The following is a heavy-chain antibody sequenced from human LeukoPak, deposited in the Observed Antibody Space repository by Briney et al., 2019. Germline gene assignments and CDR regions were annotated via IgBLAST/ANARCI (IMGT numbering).Heavy chain of an antibody. CDR2: IYTSGST. V-gene: IGHV4-61*02. CDR1: GGSISSGSYY. J-gene: IGHJ6*03. Sequence: SETLSLTCTVSGGSISSGSYYWSWIRQPAGKGLEWIGRIYTSGSTNYNPSLKSRVTISVDTSKNQFSLKLSSVTAADTAVYYCARGNYMDVWGKGTTVTVSS. CDR3: ARGNYMDV.